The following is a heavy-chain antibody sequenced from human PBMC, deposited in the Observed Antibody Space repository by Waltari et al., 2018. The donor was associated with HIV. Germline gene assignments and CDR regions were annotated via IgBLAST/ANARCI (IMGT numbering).Heavy chain of an antibody. CDR1: GDSVSRNSAA. D-gene: IGHD3-3*01. J-gene: IGHJ5*02. CDR3: ARGWDYDFWSGLEGGKFDP. Sequence: QVQLQQSGPGLVNTSQPLSLTCAISGDSVSRNSAAWHCIRQTQRRGLEWLGRTYFRSKWYIDYAVSVKSRITINPDTSKNHFSRQLNSVTPEDTAVYFCARGWDYDFWSGLEGGKFDPWGLGTLVTVSS. CDR2: TYFRSKWYI. V-gene: IGHV6-1*01.